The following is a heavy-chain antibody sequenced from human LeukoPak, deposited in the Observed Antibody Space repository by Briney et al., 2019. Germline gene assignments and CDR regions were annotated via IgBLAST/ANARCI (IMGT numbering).Heavy chain of an antibody. Sequence: PGRSLRLSCAASGFTFSSYGMHWVRQAPGKGLEWVSGINWNGGSTGYADSVKGRFTISRDNAKNSLYLQMNSLRAEDTALYYCARLHCSSTSCPADYWGQGTLVTVSS. CDR3: ARLHCSSTSCPADY. D-gene: IGHD2-2*01. CDR1: GFTFSSYG. J-gene: IGHJ4*02. CDR2: INWNGGST. V-gene: IGHV3-20*04.